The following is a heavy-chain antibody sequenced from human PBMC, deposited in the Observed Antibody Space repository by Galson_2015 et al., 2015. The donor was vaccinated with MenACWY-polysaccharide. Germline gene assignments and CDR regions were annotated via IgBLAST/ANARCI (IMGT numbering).Heavy chain of an antibody. CDR3: SRDGDTMIVGVCDY. D-gene: IGHD3-22*01. CDR1: GFTFSSYS. J-gene: IGHJ4*02. Sequence: SLRLSCAASGFTFSSYSMNWVRQAPGKGLEWVSYISSSSSTIYYADSVKGRFTISRDNAKNSLYLQMNSLRAEDTAVYYCSRDGDTMIVGVCDYWGQGTLVTVSS. CDR2: ISSSSSTI. V-gene: IGHV3-48*01.